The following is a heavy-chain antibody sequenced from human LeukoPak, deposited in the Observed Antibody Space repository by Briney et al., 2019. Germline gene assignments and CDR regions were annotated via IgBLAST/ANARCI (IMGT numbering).Heavy chain of an antibody. CDR1: GGSISSSSYY. D-gene: IGHD6-19*01. J-gene: IGHJ5*02. CDR3: ARAGYSSGSEFDP. Sequence: SETLSLTCTVSGGSISSSSYYWGWIRQPPGKGLEWIGSIYYSGSTYYNPSLKSRVTISVDTSKNQFSQKLSSVTAADTAVYYCARAGYSSGSEFDPWGQGTLVTVSS. V-gene: IGHV4-39*01. CDR2: IYYSGST.